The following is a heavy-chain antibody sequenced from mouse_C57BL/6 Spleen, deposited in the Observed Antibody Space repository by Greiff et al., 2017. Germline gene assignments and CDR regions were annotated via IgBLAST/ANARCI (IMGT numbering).Heavy chain of an antibody. D-gene: IGHD1-1*02. CDR1: GYAFSSSW. CDR2: IYPGDGDT. CDR3: ARDGGYAMDY. Sequence: VKLQESGPELVKPGASVKISCKASGYAFSSSWMNWVKQRPGKGLEWIGRIYPGDGDTNYNGKFKGKATLTADKSSSTAYMQLSSLTSEDSAVYFCARDGGYAMDYWGQGTSVTVSS. V-gene: IGHV1-82*01. J-gene: IGHJ4*01.